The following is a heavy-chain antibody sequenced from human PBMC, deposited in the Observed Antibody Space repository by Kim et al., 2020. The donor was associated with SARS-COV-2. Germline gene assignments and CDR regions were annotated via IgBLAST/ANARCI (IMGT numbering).Heavy chain of an antibody. Sequence: SETLSLTCTVSGGSISSSSYYWGWIRQPPGKGLEWFGSIYDSGSTYYNPSLKSRVTISVDTSKNQFSLKLSSVTAADTAVYYCARHLRGCIAVAGGYYFDYWGQGTLVTVSS. CDR2: IYDSGST. D-gene: IGHD6-19*01. J-gene: IGHJ4*02. CDR1: GGSISSSSYY. CDR3: ARHLRGCIAVAGGYYFDY. V-gene: IGHV4-39*01.